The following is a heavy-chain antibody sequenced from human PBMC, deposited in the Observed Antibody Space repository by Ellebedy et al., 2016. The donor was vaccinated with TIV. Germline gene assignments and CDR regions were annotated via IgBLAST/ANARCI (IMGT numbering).Heavy chain of an antibody. D-gene: IGHD5/OR15-5a*01. V-gene: IGHV1-69*13. J-gene: IGHJ4*02. Sequence: SVKVSCXASGGTFSSYAISWVRQAPGQGLEWMGGIIPIFGTANYAQKFQGRVTITADESTSTAYMELSSLRSEDTAVYYCARVRMRYPEGVPSTRFDYWGQGTLVTVSS. CDR3: ARVRMRYPEGVPSTRFDY. CDR2: IIPIFGTA. CDR1: GGTFSSYA.